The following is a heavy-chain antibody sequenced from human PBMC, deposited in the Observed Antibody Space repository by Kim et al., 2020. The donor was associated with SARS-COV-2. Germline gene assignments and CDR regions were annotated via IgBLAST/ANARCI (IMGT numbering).Heavy chain of an antibody. J-gene: IGHJ4*02. Sequence: KDSQKFPGRGNITRDTSSSTAYMELSSLGSEDTAVYYCARDLVGATTRFDYWGQGTLVTVSS. CDR3: ARDLVGATTRFDY. V-gene: IGHV1-3*01. D-gene: IGHD1-26*01.